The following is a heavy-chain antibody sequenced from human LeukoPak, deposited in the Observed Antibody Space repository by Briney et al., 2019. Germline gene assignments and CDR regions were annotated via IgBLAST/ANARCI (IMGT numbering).Heavy chain of an antibody. Sequence: GGSLRLSCAASGFTFSSYSMNWVRQAPGKGLEWVSSISSSSYIYYADSVKGRFTISRDNAKNSLYLQMNSLRAEDTAVYYCASGSRHFDFWGKDPVTHFDYWGQGTLVTVSS. D-gene: IGHD3-3*01. CDR3: ASGSRHFDFWGKDPVTHFDY. J-gene: IGHJ4*02. V-gene: IGHV3-21*01. CDR2: ISSSSYI. CDR1: GFTFSSYS.